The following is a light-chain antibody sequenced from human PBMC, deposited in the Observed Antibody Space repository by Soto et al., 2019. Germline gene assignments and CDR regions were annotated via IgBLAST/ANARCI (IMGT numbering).Light chain of an antibody. J-gene: IGKJ1*01. CDR3: QQSYSTPRT. CDR1: QSIYNY. V-gene: IGKV1-39*01. CDR2: AAS. Sequence: DIQMTQSPSSLSASVGDRVTITCRASQSIYNYLNWYQQKPGKAPKLLIYAASSLQSGVPSRFGGSGSGTDFTLSSSSLQPEDFATYYCQQSYSTPRTFGQGTKVEIK.